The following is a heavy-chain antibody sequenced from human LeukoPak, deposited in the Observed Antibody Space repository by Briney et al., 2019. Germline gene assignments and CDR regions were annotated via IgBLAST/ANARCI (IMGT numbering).Heavy chain of an antibody. CDR1: GVSISSSSYY. D-gene: IGHD2-2*01. Sequence: SETLSLTCTVSGVSISSSSYYWGWIRQPPGKGLEWIGSIYYSGSTYYNPSLKSRVTISVDTPKNQFSLKLSSVTAADTAVYYCARGLYCSSTSCYLRPNWFDPWGQGTLVTVSS. V-gene: IGHV4-39*07. CDR3: ARGLYCSSTSCYLRPNWFDP. J-gene: IGHJ5*02. CDR2: IYYSGST.